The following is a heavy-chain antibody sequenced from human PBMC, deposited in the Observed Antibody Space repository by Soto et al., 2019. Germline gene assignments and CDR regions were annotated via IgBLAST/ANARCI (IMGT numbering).Heavy chain of an antibody. CDR3: ARSLSEGYYYYGMDV. J-gene: IGHJ6*02. V-gene: IGHV1-3*01. CDR1: GYTFTSYA. Sequence: ASVKVSCKASGYTFTSYAMHWARQAPGQRLEWMGWINAGNGNTKYSQKFQGRVTITRDTSASTAYMELSSLRSEDTAVYYCARSLSEGYYYYGMDVWGQGTTVTVSS. D-gene: IGHD2-15*01. CDR2: INAGNGNT.